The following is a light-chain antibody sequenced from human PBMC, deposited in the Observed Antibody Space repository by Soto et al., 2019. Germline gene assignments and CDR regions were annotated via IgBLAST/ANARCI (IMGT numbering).Light chain of an antibody. CDR2: AAS. Sequence: DIQLTQSPSFLSASVGDRVTITCRASQGISSYLAWYQQKPGKAPKLLIYAASPLQSGVPSRFSGSGSGTEFTLTISSLQPEDFATYYCQQLNSYPQTFGQGTKVEIK. V-gene: IGKV1-9*01. CDR3: QQLNSYPQT. CDR1: QGISSY. J-gene: IGKJ1*01.